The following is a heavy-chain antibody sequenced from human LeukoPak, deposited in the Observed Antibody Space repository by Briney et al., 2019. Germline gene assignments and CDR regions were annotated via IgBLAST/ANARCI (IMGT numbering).Heavy chain of an antibody. CDR1: RFTFRDHF. D-gene: IGHD4-17*01. Sequence: GGSLRLSCAASRFTFRDHFMSWIRQPPGKGLEYVSYISSSGSDTYYSDSVKGRFTVSRGNAKNSLFLRMNSLRAEDTAVYYCATAPTEDGDGSSPGYWGQGTLVTVSS. J-gene: IGHJ4*02. CDR2: ISSSGSDT. CDR3: ATAPTEDGDGSSPGY. V-gene: IGHV3-11*04.